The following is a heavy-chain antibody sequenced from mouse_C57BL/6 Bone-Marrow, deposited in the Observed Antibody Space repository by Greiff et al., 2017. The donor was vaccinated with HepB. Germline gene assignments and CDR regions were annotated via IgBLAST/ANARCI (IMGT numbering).Heavy chain of an antibody. Sequence: EVKLMESGGGLVQPGGSLKLSCAASGFTFSDYYMYWVRQTPEKRLEWVAYISNGGGSTYYPDTVKGRFTISRDNAKNTLYQQMSRLKSEDTAMYYCAKLTGYAMDYWGQGTSVTVSS. V-gene: IGHV5-12*01. CDR1: GFTFSDYY. D-gene: IGHD4-1*01. J-gene: IGHJ4*01. CDR3: AKLTGYAMDY. CDR2: ISNGGGST.